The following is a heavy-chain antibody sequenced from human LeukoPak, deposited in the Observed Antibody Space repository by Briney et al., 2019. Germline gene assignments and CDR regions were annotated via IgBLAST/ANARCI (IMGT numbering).Heavy chain of an antibody. CDR2: MSDDGSIK. CDR1: GFTFSSSP. D-gene: IGHD6-19*01. Sequence: GGSLRLSCEASGFTFSSSPMHWVRQAPDKGLEWVAVMSDDGSIKYYADSVRGRFTISRDNSKNTLFLQMDSLRGEDTALYFCARSKRSGWTPFDYWGQGTLVTVSS. J-gene: IGHJ4*02. V-gene: IGHV3-30*04. CDR3: ARSKRSGWTPFDY.